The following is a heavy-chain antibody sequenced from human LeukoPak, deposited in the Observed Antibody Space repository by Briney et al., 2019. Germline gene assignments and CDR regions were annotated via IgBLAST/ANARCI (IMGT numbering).Heavy chain of an antibody. J-gene: IGHJ3*02. V-gene: IGHV1-2*02. Sequence: ASVKVSCKASGYTFTGYYMHWVRQAPGQGLEWMGWINPNSGGTNYAQKFQGRVTMTRDTSISTAYMELSRLRSDDTAVYYCARDLYYDFWSGYSYDAFDIWDQGTMVTVSS. CDR2: INPNSGGT. CDR1: GYTFTGYY. D-gene: IGHD3-3*01. CDR3: ARDLYYDFWSGYSYDAFDI.